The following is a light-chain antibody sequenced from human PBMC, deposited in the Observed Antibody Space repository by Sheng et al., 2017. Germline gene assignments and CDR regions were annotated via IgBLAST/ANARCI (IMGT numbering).Light chain of an antibody. CDR3: QVWDSSSDHWV. Sequence: SYVLTQAPSVSVAPVETAKITCGGNNIETKSVHWYQQKPGQAPVLVLYDNRDRPSGIPERYSGSKSGNTATLTISRVEAGDEADYYCQVWDSSSDHWVFGRRD. CDR1: NIETKS. J-gene: IGLJ3*02. CDR2: DNR. V-gene: IGLV3-21*02.